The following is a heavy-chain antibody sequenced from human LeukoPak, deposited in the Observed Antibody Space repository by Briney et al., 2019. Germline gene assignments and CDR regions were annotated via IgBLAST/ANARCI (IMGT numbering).Heavy chain of an antibody. CDR2: IIPIFGTA. CDR1: GGTFSSYA. Sequence: GASVKVSCKASGGTFSSYAISWVRQAPGQGLEWMGGIIPIFGTANYAQKFQGRVTITADESTSTAYMELSSLRSEDTAVYYCARPPNDYGDPHAFDIWGQGTMVTVSS. V-gene: IGHV1-69*01. CDR3: ARPPNDYGDPHAFDI. D-gene: IGHD4-17*01. J-gene: IGHJ3*02.